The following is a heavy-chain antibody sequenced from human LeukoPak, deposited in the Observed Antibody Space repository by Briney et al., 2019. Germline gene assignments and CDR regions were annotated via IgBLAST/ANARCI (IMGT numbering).Heavy chain of an antibody. Sequence: GVPLTLPCRPSGFTFRSYSMLGPPRSREGGVEDVSDNSSKGGSTQYAHSVKRRYNISRDSPKNTVYLKMGSLRAEDMAVYYCVREGYSYGSGGNAFDIWGEGTMVTVSS. V-gene: IGHV3-64*01. CDR3: VREGYSYGSGGNAFDI. D-gene: IGHD3-10*01. CDR1: GFTFRSYS. CDR2: NSSKGGST. J-gene: IGHJ3*02.